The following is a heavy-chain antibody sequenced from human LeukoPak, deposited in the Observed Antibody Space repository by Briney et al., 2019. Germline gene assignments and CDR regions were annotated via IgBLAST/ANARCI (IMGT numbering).Heavy chain of an antibody. Sequence: GGSLRLSCAASGLTVSSNCMSWVRQAPGKGLEWVSFIYSGGSTYYTDSVKGRFTISRDNSKNTLYLQMDSLRAEDTALYYCARDRGRNSFDYWGQGTLVSVSS. CDR1: GLTVSSNC. CDR3: ARDRGRNSFDY. J-gene: IGHJ4*02. V-gene: IGHV3-53*01. CDR2: IYSGGST. D-gene: IGHD1-14*01.